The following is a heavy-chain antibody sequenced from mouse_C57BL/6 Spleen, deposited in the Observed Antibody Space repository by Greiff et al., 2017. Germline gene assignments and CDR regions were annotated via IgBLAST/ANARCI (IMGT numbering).Heavy chain of an antibody. CDR3: ARTYYSNYLDY. J-gene: IGHJ2*01. CDR1: GFTFSDYG. V-gene: IGHV5-17*01. Sequence: EVKLMESGGGLVKPGGSLKLSCAASGFTFSDYGMHWVRQAPEKGLEWVAYLSSGSSTLYYADTVKGRFTISRDNAKNNLLLQITSLRSEATSLYYCARTYYSNYLDYWGQGTTLTVSS. CDR2: LSSGSSTL. D-gene: IGHD2-5*01.